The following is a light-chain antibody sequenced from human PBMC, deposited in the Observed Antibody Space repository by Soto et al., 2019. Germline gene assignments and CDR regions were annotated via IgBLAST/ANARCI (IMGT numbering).Light chain of an antibody. J-gene: IGKJ1*01. V-gene: IGKV3-11*01. CDR2: DAS. CDR3: QQRSNWRT. Sequence: EIVLTQSPATLSLSPGERATLSCRASQSVSSYLAWYQQKPGQAPRLLIYDASNRATVIPARFSGSGSGTDFTLTISSLEPEDCAVYYCQQRSNWRTFGQGTKVEIK. CDR1: QSVSSY.